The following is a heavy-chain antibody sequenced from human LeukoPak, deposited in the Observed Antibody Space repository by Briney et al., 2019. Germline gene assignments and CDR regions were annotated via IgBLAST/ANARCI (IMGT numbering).Heavy chain of an antibody. D-gene: IGHD3-10*01. V-gene: IGHV3-23*01. Sequence: GGSLRLSCAASGFTFSSYAMSWVRQAPGKGLEWVSAISGSGGGTYYADSVKGRFTISRDNSKNTLYLQMNSLRAEDTAVYYCAKDRYYGSGSYSPRLYFDYWGQGTLVTVSS. CDR2: ISGSGGGT. CDR1: GFTFSSYA. CDR3: AKDRYYGSGSYSPRLYFDY. J-gene: IGHJ4*02.